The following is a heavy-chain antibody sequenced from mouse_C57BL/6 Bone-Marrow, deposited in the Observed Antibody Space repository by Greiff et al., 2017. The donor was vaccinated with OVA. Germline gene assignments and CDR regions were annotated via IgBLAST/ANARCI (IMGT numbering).Heavy chain of an antibody. J-gene: IGHJ1*03. CDR1: GYTFTSYW. Sequence: QVQLQQSGAELVMPGASVKLSCKASGYTFTSYWMHWVKQRPGQGLEWIGEIDPSDSYTNYNQKFKGKSTLTVAKSSSTAYMQLSSLTSEDSAVYYGARRLVYYDDGGGYFDVWGTGTTVTVSS. CDR3: ARRLVYYDDGGGYFDV. D-gene: IGHD1-1*01. CDR2: IDPSDSYT. V-gene: IGHV1-69*01.